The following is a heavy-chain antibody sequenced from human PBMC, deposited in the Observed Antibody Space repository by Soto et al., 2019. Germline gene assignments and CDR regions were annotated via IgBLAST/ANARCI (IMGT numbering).Heavy chain of an antibody. Sequence: SQTLSLTCAISGDSVSRKSVAWNWIRQCPSRGLEWLGRTCFTSKWFNDYAVSVKTRITINPDTSKNQFSLQLNSATPEDSAVYYCARGQVYYYAMDVWGQGPTVTVSS. J-gene: IGHJ6*02. CDR2: TCFTSKWFN. CDR3: ARGQVYYYAMDV. V-gene: IGHV6-1*01. CDR1: GDSVSRKSVA.